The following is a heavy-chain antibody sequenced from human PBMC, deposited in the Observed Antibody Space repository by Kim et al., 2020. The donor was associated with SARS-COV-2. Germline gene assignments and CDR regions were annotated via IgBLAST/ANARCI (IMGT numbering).Heavy chain of an antibody. CDR3: ARTTWLFYDSSGYYPSPNYYYGMDV. D-gene: IGHD3-22*01. CDR1: GFTFSSYA. J-gene: IGHJ6*02. Sequence: GGSLRLSCAASGFTFSSYAMHWVRQAPGKGLEYVSAISSNGGSTYYANSVKGRFTISRDNSQNTLYLQMGSLRAEDMAVYYCARTTWLFYDSSGYYPSPNYYYGMDVWGQGTTVTVSS. CDR2: ISSNGGST. V-gene: IGHV3-64*01.